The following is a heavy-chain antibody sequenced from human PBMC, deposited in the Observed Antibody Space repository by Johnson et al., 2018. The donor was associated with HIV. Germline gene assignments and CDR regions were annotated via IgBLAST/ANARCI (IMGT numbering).Heavy chain of an antibody. Sequence: QVQLVESGGGLVQPGGSLRLSCAASGFTFSDYYMSWIRQAPGKGLEWVALISYDGSNKYYADSVKGRFTISRDNSKNTLYVQMNSLRAEDTALYYCARGGGQWLVPCVLGAFDIWGQGTMVTVSS. V-gene: IGHV3-30-3*01. CDR3: ARGGGQWLVPCVLGAFDI. D-gene: IGHD6-19*01. J-gene: IGHJ3*02. CDR1: GFTFSDYY. CDR2: ISYDGSNK.